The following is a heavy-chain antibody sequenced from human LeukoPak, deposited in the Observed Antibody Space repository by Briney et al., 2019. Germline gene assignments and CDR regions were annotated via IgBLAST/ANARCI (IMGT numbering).Heavy chain of an antibody. CDR2: IYHSGST. V-gene: IGHV4-39*07. D-gene: IGHD1-26*01. CDR1: VGPFRRGDQH. J-gene: IGHJ4*02. CDR3: ARDLSGSYYFDY. Sequence: SQTVSLMHTVSVGPFRRGDQHWGWVRQPPGWGLGWVGSIYHSGSTYYNPSLKSRVTISVDTSKNQFSLKLSSVTAADTAVYYCARDLSGSYYFDYWGQGTLVTVSS.